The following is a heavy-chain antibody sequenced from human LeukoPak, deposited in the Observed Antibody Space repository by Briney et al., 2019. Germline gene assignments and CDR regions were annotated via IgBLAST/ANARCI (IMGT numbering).Heavy chain of an antibody. V-gene: IGHV1-2*02. CDR1: GYTFTGYY. CDR2: INPDSGGT. D-gene: IGHD6-6*01. Sequence: ASVKLSCKASGYTFTGYYMHWVRQAPGQGLEWMGWINPDSGGTNYAEKFQGRVTMTRDTSISTAYMELSRLRSDDTAVYYCSSSYRNWFDPWAREPWSPSPQ. J-gene: IGHJ5*02. CDR3: SSSYRNWFDP.